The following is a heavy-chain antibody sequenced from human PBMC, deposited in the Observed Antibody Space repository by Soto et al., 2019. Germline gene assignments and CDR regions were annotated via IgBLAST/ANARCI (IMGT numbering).Heavy chain of an antibody. J-gene: IGHJ6*02. Sequence: GASVKVSCKASGYTFTGYYMHWVRQAPGQGLEWMGWINPNSGGTNYAQKFQGWVTMTRDTSISTAYMELSRLRSDDTAVYYCARDAGYSSGWYKPSGYYGMDVWGQGTTVTVSS. CDR2: INPNSGGT. CDR1: GYTFTGYY. CDR3: ARDAGYSSGWYKPSGYYGMDV. V-gene: IGHV1-2*04. D-gene: IGHD6-19*01.